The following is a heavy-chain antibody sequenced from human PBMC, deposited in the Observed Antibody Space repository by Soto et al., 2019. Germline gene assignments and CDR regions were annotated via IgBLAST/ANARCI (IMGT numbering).Heavy chain of an antibody. V-gene: IGHV4-34*01. Sequence: SETLSLSCAVYGGSFSGYYWTWIRQPPGTGLEWIGEINHSGSTNYNPSLKSRVTISVDTSKNQFSLKVNSVIAADTAIYYCAHILSGSQFNYWGQGT. CDR3: AHILSGSQFNY. CDR1: GGSFSGYY. D-gene: IGHD3-9*01. CDR2: INHSGST. J-gene: IGHJ4*02.